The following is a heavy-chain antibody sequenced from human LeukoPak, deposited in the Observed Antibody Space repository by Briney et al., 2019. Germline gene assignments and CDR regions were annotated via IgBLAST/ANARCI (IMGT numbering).Heavy chain of an antibody. Sequence: GGSLRLSCAASGFTSSSYGMHWVRQAPGKGLEWVAFIRYDGSNKYYADSVKGRFTTSRDNSKNTLYLQMNSLRAEDTAVYYCAKGGGNYYTAFDYWGQGTLVTVSS. D-gene: IGHD1-7*01. J-gene: IGHJ4*02. CDR2: IRYDGSNK. V-gene: IGHV3-30*02. CDR1: GFTSSSYG. CDR3: AKGGGNYYTAFDY.